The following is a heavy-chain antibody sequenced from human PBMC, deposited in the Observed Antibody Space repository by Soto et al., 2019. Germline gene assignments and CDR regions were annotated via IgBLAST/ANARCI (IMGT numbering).Heavy chain of an antibody. Sequence: GGSLRLSCAASGFAVSSKYMTWVRQAPGKGLEWVSVIYGGGTTYYADSVKGRFTISRDTSKNTLYLQMNSLRAEDTAVYYCVQTTGWPGFDFRGQGTLVTVPS. CDR2: IYGGGTT. CDR1: GFAVSSKY. CDR3: VQTTGWPGFDF. J-gene: IGHJ4*02. V-gene: IGHV3-53*01. D-gene: IGHD6-19*01.